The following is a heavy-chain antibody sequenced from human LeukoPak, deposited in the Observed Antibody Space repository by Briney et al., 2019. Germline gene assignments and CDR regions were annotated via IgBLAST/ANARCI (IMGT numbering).Heavy chain of an antibody. CDR1: GFTFTSHS. J-gene: IGHJ2*01. V-gene: IGHV3-21*01. D-gene: IGHD6-13*01. CDR2: ISSNSDYI. Sequence: GGSLRLSCVASGFTFTSHSLSWLRQAPGKGLEWVASISSNSDYILYAESVKGRFSISRDNARNSVYLQMNSLTAEDTALYYCARDWRNKYSNSWSRGEWYFDLWGRGTLVSVSS. CDR3: ARDWRNKYSNSWSRGEWYFDL.